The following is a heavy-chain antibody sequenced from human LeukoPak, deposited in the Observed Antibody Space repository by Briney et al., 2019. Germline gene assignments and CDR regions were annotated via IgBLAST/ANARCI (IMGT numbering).Heavy chain of an antibody. CDR2: INHSGST. Sequence: SETLSLTCAVYGGSFSGYYWSWIRQPSGKGLEWIGEINHSGSTNYNPSLKSRVTISVDTSKNQFSLKLSSVTAADTAVYYCARGEGINWFDPWGQGTLVTVSS. D-gene: IGHD3-10*01. J-gene: IGHJ5*02. V-gene: IGHV4-34*01. CDR1: GGSFSGYY. CDR3: ARGEGINWFDP.